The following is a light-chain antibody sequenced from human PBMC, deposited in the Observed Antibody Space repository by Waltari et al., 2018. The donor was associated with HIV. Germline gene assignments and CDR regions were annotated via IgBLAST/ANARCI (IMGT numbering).Light chain of an antibody. CDR2: DDS. CDR1: NIGTKN. CDR3: QVWESSIDHYV. J-gene: IGLJ1*01. Sequence: SYVLTQPPSVSVAPGQTARVTCGGNNIGTKNVTWHQQKPGQAPVLVVYDDSDRPSGIPERFSGSNSGNTATLTISRVEAGDEADYYCQVWESSIDHYVFGTGTKVTVL. V-gene: IGLV3-21*02.